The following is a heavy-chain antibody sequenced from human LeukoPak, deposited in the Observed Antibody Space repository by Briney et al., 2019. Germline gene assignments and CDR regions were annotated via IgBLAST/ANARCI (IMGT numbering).Heavy chain of an antibody. V-gene: IGHV3-48*03. D-gene: IGHD3-9*01. CDR1: GFTFSSYE. CDR3: ARESLGGYFDWLSPFDY. Sequence: GGSLRLSCAASGFTFSSYEMNWVRQAPGKGLEWVSYISSSGGTIYYADSVKGRFTISRDNAKNSLYLQMNSLRAEDTAVYYCARESLGGYFDWLSPFDYWGQGTLVTVSS. CDR2: ISSSGGTI. J-gene: IGHJ4*02.